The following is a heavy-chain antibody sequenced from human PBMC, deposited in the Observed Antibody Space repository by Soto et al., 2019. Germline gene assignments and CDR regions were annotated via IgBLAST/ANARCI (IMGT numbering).Heavy chain of an antibody. D-gene: IGHD2-8*01. CDR1: GGSISSSSYY. Sequence: SETLSLTCTVSGGSISSSSYYWVWIRQPPGKWLEWIGSIYYSGSTYYNASLKSRVTISVDTSKNQFSLKVSSVTAADTAVYYCARRYCTTTTCPKASYYYYAMDVWGQGTTVTVS. V-gene: IGHV4-39*01. CDR2: IYYSGST. J-gene: IGHJ6*02. CDR3: ARRYCTTTTCPKASYYYYAMDV.